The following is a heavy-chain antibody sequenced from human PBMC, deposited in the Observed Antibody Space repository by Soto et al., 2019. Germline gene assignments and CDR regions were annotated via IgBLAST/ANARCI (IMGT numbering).Heavy chain of an antibody. D-gene: IGHD3-16*01. J-gene: IGHJ3*02. Sequence: SETMPLTCTVSDGYISSGGYYWSWISQHPGKGLEWIGYIYYSGSTYYNPSLKSRVTISVDTSKNQFSLKLSSVTAADTAVYYCAGVNCMTTFPYAFDIGGQGTLVTAS. CDR3: AGVNCMTTFPYAFDI. CDR1: DGYISSGGYY. V-gene: IGHV4-31*03. CDR2: IYYSGST.